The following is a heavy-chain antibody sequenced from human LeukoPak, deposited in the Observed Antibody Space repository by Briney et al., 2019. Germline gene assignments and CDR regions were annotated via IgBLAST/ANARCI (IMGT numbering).Heavy chain of an antibody. D-gene: IGHD3-3*01. CDR3: AREVWSDVYIRGNWFDP. J-gene: IGHJ5*02. CDR1: GGSFSGYY. CDR2: INHSGST. Sequence: SETLSLTCAVYGGSFSGYYWSWIRQPPGKGLEWIGEINHSGSTNYNPSLKSRVTISVDTSKNQFSLKLNSVTAADTAVYYCAREVWSDVYIRGNWFDPWGQGTLVTVSS. V-gene: IGHV4-34*01.